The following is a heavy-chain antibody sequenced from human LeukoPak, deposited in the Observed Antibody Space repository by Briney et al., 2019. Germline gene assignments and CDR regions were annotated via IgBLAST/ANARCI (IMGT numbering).Heavy chain of an antibody. V-gene: IGHV3-7*01. D-gene: IGHD3-10*01. Sequence: GGSLRLSCAASGLTFSTSWMTWVRRASGKGLEWVATINQDGTEEYYLDSVKGRFTISRDNAKNSLSLQMNSLRGEDTAVYYCTRGHYGIDIWGQGIMVTVSS. CDR2: INQDGTEE. J-gene: IGHJ3*02. CDR1: GLTFSTSW. CDR3: TRGHYGIDI.